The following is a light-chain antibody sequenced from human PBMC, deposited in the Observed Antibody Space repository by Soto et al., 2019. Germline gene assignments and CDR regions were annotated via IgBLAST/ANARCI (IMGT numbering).Light chain of an antibody. Sequence: EIVMTQSPATLSVSPGERATLSCRASQSVSSNLAWYQQKPGQAPRLLIYGASTRATGIPARFSGSGSGTEFTLTISSLQSEDFAVYYCQQYNNWPRALTFGGGTKVDSK. CDR2: GAS. V-gene: IGKV3-15*01. CDR1: QSVSSN. CDR3: QQYNNWPRALT. J-gene: IGKJ4*01.